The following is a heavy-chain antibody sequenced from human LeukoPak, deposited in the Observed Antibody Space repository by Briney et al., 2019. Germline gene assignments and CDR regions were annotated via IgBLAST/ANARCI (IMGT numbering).Heavy chain of an antibody. V-gene: IGHV4-59*01. D-gene: IGHD3-16*01. Sequence: SETLSLTCTVSGGSISSYYWSWIRQPPGKGLEWIGYIYYSGSTNYNPSLKSRVTISVDTSKNQFSLKLSSVTAADTAVYYCARGEVAPWGGVFAFDIWGQGTMVTVSS. J-gene: IGHJ3*02. CDR3: ARGEVAPWGGVFAFDI. CDR2: IYYSGST. CDR1: GGSISSYY.